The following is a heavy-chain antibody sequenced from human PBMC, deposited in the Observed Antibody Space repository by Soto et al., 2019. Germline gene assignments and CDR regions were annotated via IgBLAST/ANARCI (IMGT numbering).Heavy chain of an antibody. CDR1: GYSFTSYW. D-gene: IGHD5-18*01. CDR2: IYPGDSDT. V-gene: IGHV5-51*01. CDR3: ARHGGYSYGYSWFDP. Sequence: XESLKVSGKGSGYSFTSYWIGLVLQMPGKGLEWMGIIYPGDSDTRYSPSFQGQVTISADKSISTAYLQWSSLKASDTAMYYCARHGGYSYGYSWFDPWGQGTLVTVSS. J-gene: IGHJ5*02.